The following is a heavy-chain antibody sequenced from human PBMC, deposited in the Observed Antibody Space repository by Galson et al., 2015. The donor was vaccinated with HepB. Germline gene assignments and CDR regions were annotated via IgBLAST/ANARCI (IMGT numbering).Heavy chain of an antibody. V-gene: IGHV1-18*01. Sequence: SVKVSCKASGYTFNSHGITWVRQAPGQGLEWVGWISTYNGNTNYAQKFQGRVTMITDTSTSTAYLELRSPLSDDTAVYYCARDHSWAAAGTSNWFDPWGQGTLVIVSS. CDR2: ISTYNGNT. CDR1: GYTFNSHG. J-gene: IGHJ5*02. D-gene: IGHD6-13*01. CDR3: ARDHSWAAAGTSNWFDP.